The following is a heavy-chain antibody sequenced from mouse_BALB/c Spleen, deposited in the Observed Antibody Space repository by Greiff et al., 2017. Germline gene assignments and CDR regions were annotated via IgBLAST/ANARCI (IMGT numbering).Heavy chain of an antibody. J-gene: IGHJ1*01. D-gene: IGHD2-2*01. CDR1: GFTFSSFG. CDR2: ISSGSSTI. Sequence: EVHLVESGGGLVQPGGSRKLSCAASGFTFSSFGMHWVRQAPEKGLEWVAYISSGSSTIYYADTVKGRFTISRDNPKNTLFLQMTSLRSEDTAMYYCARYYGYDYWYFDVWGAGTTVTVSS. CDR3: ARYYGYDYWYFDV. V-gene: IGHV5-17*02.